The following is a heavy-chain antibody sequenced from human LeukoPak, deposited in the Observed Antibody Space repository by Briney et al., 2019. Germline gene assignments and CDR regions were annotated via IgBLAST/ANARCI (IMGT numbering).Heavy chain of an antibody. CDR2: CYHSGST. CDR1: GGSISSGGYS. Sequence: SQTLSLTCAVSGGSISSGGYSWSWIRQPPGKGLEWIWYCYHSGSTYYHPSLKSRVTISVDRSKNQFSLTPSSLTARDSAVYYCARVLSGGFGDYYFDYWGQGTLVTVST. J-gene: IGHJ4*02. CDR3: ARVLSGGFGDYYFDY. D-gene: IGHD3-10*01. V-gene: IGHV4-30-2*01.